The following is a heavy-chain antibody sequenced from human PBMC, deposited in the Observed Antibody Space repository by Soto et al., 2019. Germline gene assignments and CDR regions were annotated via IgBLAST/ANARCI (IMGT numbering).Heavy chain of an antibody. CDR1: GFRFSDHY. V-gene: IGHV3-11*01. J-gene: IGHJ4*02. Sequence: GGSLRLSCAASGFRFSDHYMTWIRQAPGKGLEWVSKISGGGTTMYYADSVKGRFTVSRDNAKNSLYLQMNSLRAEDTAVYYCAGDPYYYGSAFWGQGALVTVSS. CDR3: AGDPYYYGSAF. D-gene: IGHD3-10*01. CDR2: ISGGGTTM.